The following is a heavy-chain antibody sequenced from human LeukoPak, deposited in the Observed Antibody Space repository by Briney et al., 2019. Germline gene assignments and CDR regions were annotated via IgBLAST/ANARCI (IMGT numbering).Heavy chain of an antibody. D-gene: IGHD2-2*02. Sequence: SETLSLTCTVSGGSISSYYWSWIRQPPGKGLEWIGYIYYSGSTNYNPSLKSRVTISVDTSKNQFSLKLSSVTAADTAVYYCASGYCSSTSCYTDWFDPWGQGTLVTVSS. J-gene: IGHJ5*02. CDR3: ASGYCSSTSCYTDWFDP. CDR2: IYYSGST. CDR1: GGSISSYY. V-gene: IGHV4-59*01.